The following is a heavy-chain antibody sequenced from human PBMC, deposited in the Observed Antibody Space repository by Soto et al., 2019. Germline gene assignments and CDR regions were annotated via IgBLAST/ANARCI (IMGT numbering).Heavy chain of an antibody. V-gene: IGHV4-61*01. D-gene: IGHD3-22*01. CDR3: AREQAPYYYDSSGYLVDY. Sequence: SETLSLTCTVSGGSVSSGSYYWSWIRQPPGKGLEWIGYIYYSGSTNYNPSLKSRVTISVDTSKNQFSLKLSSVTAADTAVYYCAREQAPYYYDSSGYLVDYWGQGTLVTVSS. J-gene: IGHJ4*02. CDR2: IYYSGST. CDR1: GGSVSSGSYY.